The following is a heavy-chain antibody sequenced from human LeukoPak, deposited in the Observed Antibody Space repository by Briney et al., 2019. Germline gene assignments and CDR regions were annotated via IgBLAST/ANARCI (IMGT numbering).Heavy chain of an antibody. J-gene: IGHJ3*02. D-gene: IGHD6-6*01. Sequence: GGSLRLSCAASGFTFDDYAMHWVRQAPGKGLEWVSGISWNSSSIGYADSVKGRFTISRDNAKNSLYLQMNSLRAEDMALYYCAKDIAARSSIVAFDIWGQGTMVTVSS. V-gene: IGHV3-9*03. CDR3: AKDIAARSSIVAFDI. CDR1: GFTFDDYA. CDR2: ISWNSSSI.